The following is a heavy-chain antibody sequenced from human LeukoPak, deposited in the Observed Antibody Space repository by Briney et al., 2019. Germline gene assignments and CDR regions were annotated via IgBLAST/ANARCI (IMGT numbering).Heavy chain of an antibody. Sequence: PGGSLRLSCAASGFTFSSYSMNWVRQAPGKGLEWVSSISSSSSYIYYADSVKGRFTISRDNAKNSLYLQMNSLRAEDTAVYYCARDILVDCGGDCYWYYYYGMDVWGQGTLVTVSS. V-gene: IGHV3-21*01. CDR2: ISSSSSYI. D-gene: IGHD2-21*02. J-gene: IGHJ6*02. CDR3: ARDILVDCGGDCYWYYYYGMDV. CDR1: GFTFSSYS.